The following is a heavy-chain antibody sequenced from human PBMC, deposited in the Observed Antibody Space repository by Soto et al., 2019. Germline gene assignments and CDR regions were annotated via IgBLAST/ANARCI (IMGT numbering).Heavy chain of an antibody. J-gene: IGHJ5*02. Sequence: QGQLQQWGAGLLKPSETLSLTCAVYGGSFSGYYWSWIRQPPGKGLEWIGEINHSGNTNYNPSLKSRVTISVDTSKNQFSLKLSSVTAADTAVYYCARPLTLIRVWFDPWGQGTLVTVSS. CDR1: GGSFSGYY. V-gene: IGHV4-34*01. CDR3: ARPLTLIRVWFDP. D-gene: IGHD3-10*01. CDR2: INHSGNT.